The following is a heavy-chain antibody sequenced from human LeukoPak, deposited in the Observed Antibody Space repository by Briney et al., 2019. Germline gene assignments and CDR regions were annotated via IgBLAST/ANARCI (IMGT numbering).Heavy chain of an antibody. D-gene: IGHD3-10*01. Sequence: PGGSPRLSCAASGFTFSTYSINWVRQAPGKGLEWVSSISSSSTYIYYADSVKGRFTISRDNAKNSLYLQMNSLRAEDTAVYYCARSLGATDAFDIWGQGTMVTVSS. CDR1: GFTFSTYS. CDR2: ISSSSTYI. J-gene: IGHJ3*02. CDR3: ARSLGATDAFDI. V-gene: IGHV3-21*01.